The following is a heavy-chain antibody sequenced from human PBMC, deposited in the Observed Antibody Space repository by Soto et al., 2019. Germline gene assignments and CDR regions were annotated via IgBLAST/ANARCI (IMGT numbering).Heavy chain of an antibody. CDR3: ASAPQALRYYGSGTPYYYGMDV. D-gene: IGHD3-10*01. CDR1: GGTFSSYA. Sequence: SVKVSCKASGGTFSSYAISWVRQAPGQGLEWMGGIIPIFGTANYAQKFQGRVTITADKSTSTAYMALSSLRSEDTAVYYCASAPQALRYYGSGTPYYYGMDVWGQGTTVTVSS. J-gene: IGHJ6*02. CDR2: IIPIFGTA. V-gene: IGHV1-69*06.